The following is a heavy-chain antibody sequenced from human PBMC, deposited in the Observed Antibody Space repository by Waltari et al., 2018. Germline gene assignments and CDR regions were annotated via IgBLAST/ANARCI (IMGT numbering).Heavy chain of an antibody. V-gene: IGHV3-48*03. CDR2: ISRGGTNM. J-gene: IGHJ4*02. CDR3: ARERSVTGKGNLDY. CDR1: GFTFSSYE. D-gene: IGHD3-10*01. Sequence: EVQLVESGGGLVQPGGSLRLSCAASGFTFSSYEMNWVRQAPGKGVGWVSYISRGGTNMFYAESVKGRFTISRDNAKNSLYLHMNSLRVEDTAVYYCARERSVTGKGNLDYWGQGTLVTVSS.